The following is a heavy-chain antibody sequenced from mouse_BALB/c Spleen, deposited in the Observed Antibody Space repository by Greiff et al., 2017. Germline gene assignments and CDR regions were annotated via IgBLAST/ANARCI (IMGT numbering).Heavy chain of an antibody. J-gene: IGHJ4*01. D-gene: IGHD2-10*01. Sequence: QVQLKESGAELMKPGASVKISCKATGYTFSSYWIEWVKQRPGHGLEWIGEILPGSGSTNYNEKFKGKATFTADTSSNTAYMQLSSLTSEDSAVYYCARRAYYGNYYAMDYWGQGTSVTVSS. V-gene: IGHV1-9*01. CDR1: GYTFSSYW. CDR2: ILPGSGST. CDR3: ARRAYYGNYYAMDY.